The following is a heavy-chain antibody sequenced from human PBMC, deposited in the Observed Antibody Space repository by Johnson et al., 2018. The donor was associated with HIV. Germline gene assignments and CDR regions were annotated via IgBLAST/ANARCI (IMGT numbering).Heavy chain of an antibody. V-gene: IGHV3-43*02. Sequence: VQLVESGGGLVQPGRSLRLSCAASGFTFDDYAMHWVRQAPGKGLEWVSCISWDGGRTYYADSVKGRFTISRDNSKNSLYLQMNSLRTEDTALYYCAKDMGRYSGSYGNYDAFDIWGQGTMVTVSS. CDR2: ISWDGGRT. CDR1: GFTFDDYA. J-gene: IGHJ3*02. CDR3: AKDMGRYSGSYGNYDAFDI. D-gene: IGHD1-26*01.